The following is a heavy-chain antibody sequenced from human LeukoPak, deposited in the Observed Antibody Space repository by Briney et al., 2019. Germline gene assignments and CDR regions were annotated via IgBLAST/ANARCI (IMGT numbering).Heavy chain of an antibody. V-gene: IGHV1-18*01. D-gene: IGHD6-19*01. J-gene: IGHJ6*02. CDR1: GYTFTDNE. CDR3: ARTGMGSGWSTNYYYYYGMDV. Sequence: ASVKVSCKASGYTFTDNEMHWVRQAPGQGPEWMGWISAYNGNTNYAQKLQGRVTMTTDTSTSTAYMELRSLRSDDTAVYYCARTGMGSGWSTNYYYYYGMDVWGQGTTVTVSS. CDR2: ISAYNGNT.